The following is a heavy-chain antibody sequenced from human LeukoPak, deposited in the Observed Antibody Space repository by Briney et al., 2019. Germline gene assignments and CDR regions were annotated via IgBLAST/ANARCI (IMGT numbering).Heavy chain of an antibody. CDR1: GFTFSSYA. J-gene: IGHJ1*01. CDR2: ISGSGGST. D-gene: IGHD4-23*01. CDR3: AQANGGHEYFQH. Sequence: GGSLRLSCAASGFTFSSYAMSWVRQAPGKGLEWVSAISGSGGSTYYADSVKGRFTISRDNSKNTLYLQMNSLRAEDTAVYYCAQANGGHEYFQHWGQGTLVTVSS. V-gene: IGHV3-23*01.